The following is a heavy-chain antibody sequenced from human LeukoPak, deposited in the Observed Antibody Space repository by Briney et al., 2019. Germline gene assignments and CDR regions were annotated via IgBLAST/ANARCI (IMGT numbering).Heavy chain of an antibody. J-gene: IGHJ4*02. CDR2: INPNSGGT. Sequence: ASVKVSCKASGYTFTGYYMHWVRQAPGQGLEWMGWINPNSGGTNYAQKFQGRVTMTRDTSISTAYMELSRLRSDDTAVYYCAREEDYYNSSGYYDYWGQGTLVTVSS. CDR1: GYTFTGYY. D-gene: IGHD3-22*01. V-gene: IGHV1-2*02. CDR3: AREEDYYNSSGYYDY.